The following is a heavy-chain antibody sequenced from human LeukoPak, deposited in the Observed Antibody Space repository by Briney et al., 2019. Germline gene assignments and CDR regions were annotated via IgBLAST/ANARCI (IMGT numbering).Heavy chain of an antibody. CDR2: IFYSGST. CDR1: GGSISSGGYY. Sequence: SETLSLTCTVSGGSISSGGYYWSWIRQHPGKGLEWIGYIFYSGSTYYNPSLKSRVTISADTSKNQFSLKLSSVTAADTAVYYCARADIVVVPGPQRYLPYFFDYWGQGTLVTVSS. V-gene: IGHV4-31*03. J-gene: IGHJ4*02. CDR3: ARADIVVVPGPQRYLPYFFDY. D-gene: IGHD2-2*01.